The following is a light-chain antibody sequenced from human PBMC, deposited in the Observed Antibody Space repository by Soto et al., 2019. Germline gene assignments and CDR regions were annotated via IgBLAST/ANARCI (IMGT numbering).Light chain of an antibody. V-gene: IGLV1-44*01. CDR2: NNN. Sequence: QSVLTQPPSASGTPGQGVTISCSGSGSNIASNSVNWYQQLPGTAPKLLMYNNNQQPSGVPDRFSGSKSGTSASLAISGLQSEDEADYYCATWDDSLNGVVFGGGTKLTVL. J-gene: IGLJ3*02. CDR1: GSNIASNS. CDR3: ATWDDSLNGVV.